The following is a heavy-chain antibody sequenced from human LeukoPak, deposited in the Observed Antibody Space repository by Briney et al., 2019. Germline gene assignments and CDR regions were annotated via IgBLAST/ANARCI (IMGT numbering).Heavy chain of an antibody. D-gene: IGHD3-22*01. V-gene: IGHV3-21*01. CDR2: ISAGGGNT. J-gene: IGHJ3*02. CDR3: ARSYYSDAFDI. CDR1: GLTFSSYT. Sequence: GGSLRLSCAASGLTFSSYTMSWVSQAPGKGLEWVSAISAGGGNTYYADSVKGRFTISRDNAKNSLYLQMNSLRAEDTAVYYCARSYYSDAFDIWGQGTMVTVSS.